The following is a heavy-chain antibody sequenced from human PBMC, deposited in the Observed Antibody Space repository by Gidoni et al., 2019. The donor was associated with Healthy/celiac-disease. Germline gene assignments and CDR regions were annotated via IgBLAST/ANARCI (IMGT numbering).Heavy chain of an antibody. V-gene: IGHV4-39*01. Sequence: QLQLQESGPGLVKPSETLSLTCTVSGGSISSRSYYWGWIRQPPGKGLEWIGSIYYSGSTYYNPSLKSRVTISVDTSKNQFSLKLSSVTAADTAVYYCARQDQQWLVPYYFDYWGQGTLVTVSS. CDR3: ARQDQQWLVPYYFDY. D-gene: IGHD6-19*01. CDR1: GGSISSRSYY. J-gene: IGHJ4*02. CDR2: IYYSGST.